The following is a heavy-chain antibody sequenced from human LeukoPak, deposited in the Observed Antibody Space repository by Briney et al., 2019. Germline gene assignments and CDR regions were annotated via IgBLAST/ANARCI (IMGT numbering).Heavy chain of an antibody. CDR1: GGTFSSYA. Sequence: ASVKVSCKASGGTFSSYAISWVRQAPGQGLEWMGGIIPIFGTANYAQKFQGRVTITADESTSTAYMELSSLRSEDTAVYYCARVGTSWGLFDPWGQGTLVTVSS. CDR2: IIPIFGTA. D-gene: IGHD2-2*01. CDR3: ARVGTSWGLFDP. J-gene: IGHJ5*02. V-gene: IGHV1-69*13.